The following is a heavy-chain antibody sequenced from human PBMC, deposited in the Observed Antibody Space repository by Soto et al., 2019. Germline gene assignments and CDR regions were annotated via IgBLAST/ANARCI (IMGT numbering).Heavy chain of an antibody. J-gene: IGHJ4*02. CDR2: ISSSSSYT. V-gene: IGHV3-11*06. CDR1: GFTFSDYY. D-gene: IGHD6-13*01. CDR3: ARDRDSSSPRPSAPWPYYFDY. Sequence: GGSLRLSCAASGFTFSDYYMSWIRQAPGKGLEWVSYISSSSSYTNYADSVKGRFTISRDNAKNSLYMQMNSLRAEDTAVYYCARDRDSSSPRPSAPWPYYFDYWGQGTLVTVSS.